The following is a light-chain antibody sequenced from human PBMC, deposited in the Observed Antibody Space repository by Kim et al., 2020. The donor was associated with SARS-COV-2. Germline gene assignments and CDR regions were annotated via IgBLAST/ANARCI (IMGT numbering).Light chain of an antibody. CDR2: EVS. CDR3: MQGTHWPYT. J-gene: IGKJ2*01. Sequence: DVVMTQSPLSLPVALGQPASISCRSSQTLEYSDGNTYLNWFHQRPGQSPRRLIYEVSKRDSGVPDRISGSESDTGFTLTISSVEAEDVGVYYCMQGTHWPYTFGQGTKLEI. CDR1: QTLEYSDGNTY. V-gene: IGKV2-30*01.